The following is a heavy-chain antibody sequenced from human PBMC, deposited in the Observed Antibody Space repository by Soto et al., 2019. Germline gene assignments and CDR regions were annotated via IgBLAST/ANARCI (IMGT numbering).Heavy chain of an antibody. CDR3: ARGLKGRKSSYWYFDL. D-gene: IGHD2-2*01. Sequence: QVQLVESGGGVVQPGRSLRLSCAASGFTFSSYGMHWVRQAPGKGLEWVAVIWYDGSNKYYADSVKGRFTISRDNSKNTLYLQMNSMRAEATAVYYCARGLKGRKSSYWYFDLWGRGTLVTVSS. V-gene: IGHV3-33*01. J-gene: IGHJ2*01. CDR1: GFTFSSYG. CDR2: IWYDGSNK.